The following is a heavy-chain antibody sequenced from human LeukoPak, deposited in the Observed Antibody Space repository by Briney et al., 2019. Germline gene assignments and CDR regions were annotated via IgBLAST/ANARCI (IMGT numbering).Heavy chain of an antibody. CDR2: INHSGST. CDR3: ARGRNWVAATRFEYFQH. D-gene: IGHD2-15*01. CDR1: GGSFSGYY. V-gene: IGHV4-34*01. J-gene: IGHJ1*01. Sequence: PSETLSLTCAVYGGSFSGYYWSWIRQPPGKGLEWIGEINHSGSTNYNPSLKSRVTISVDTSKNQFSLKLSSVTAADTAVYYCARGRNWVAATRFEYFQHWGQGTLVTVSS.